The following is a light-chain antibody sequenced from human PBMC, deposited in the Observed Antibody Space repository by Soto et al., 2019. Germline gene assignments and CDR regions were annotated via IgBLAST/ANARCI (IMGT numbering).Light chain of an antibody. CDR2: DAS. CDR3: QQYNNWPIT. V-gene: IGKV3D-15*01. J-gene: IGKJ5*01. CDR1: QSVSRN. Sequence: EIVMTQSPATLSVSPGERATLSCRASQSVSRNLAWYQQKPGQAPRLHIYDASTRATGTPARFSGSGSGTKFTLSISSLQSEDFAVYYCQQYNNWPITFGQGTRLEIK.